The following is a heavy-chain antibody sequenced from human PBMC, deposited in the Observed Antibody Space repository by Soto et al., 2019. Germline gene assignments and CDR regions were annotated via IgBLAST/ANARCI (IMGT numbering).Heavy chain of an antibody. J-gene: IGHJ4*02. CDR3: ATYCGGDCYPYYFDY. V-gene: IGHV3-48*03. CDR2: ISSSGSTI. Sequence: PGGSLRLSCAASGFTFSSYEMNWVRQAPGKGLEWVSYISSSGSTIYYADSVKGRFTISRDNAKNSLYLQMNSLRAEDTAVYYCATYCGGDCYPYYFDYWGQGTLVTVSS. D-gene: IGHD2-21*02. CDR1: GFTFSSYE.